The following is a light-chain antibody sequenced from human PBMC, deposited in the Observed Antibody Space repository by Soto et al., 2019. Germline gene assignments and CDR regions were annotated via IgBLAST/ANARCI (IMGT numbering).Light chain of an antibody. CDR3: QQYNNWPPIT. Sequence: ETVMTQSPATLSVSPGERATLPFRSSQSARISLGWYQQKPGQAPRLLIYDVSTRATGVPARFSGGGSGTEFTLTISSLQSEDFAAYYCQQYNNWPPITFGQGTKVDIK. CDR2: DVS. CDR1: QSARIS. V-gene: IGKV3-15*01. J-gene: IGKJ1*01.